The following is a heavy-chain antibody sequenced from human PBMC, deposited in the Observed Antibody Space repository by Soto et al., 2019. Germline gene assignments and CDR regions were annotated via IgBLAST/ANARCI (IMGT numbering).Heavy chain of an antibody. CDR1: GFTFSSYG. CDR3: AREDNWNYYRSFDY. CDR2: IWYDGSNK. Sequence: GGSLRLSCAASGFTFSSYGMHWVRQAPGKGLEWAAVIWYDGSNKYYADSVKGRFTISRDNSKNTLYLQMNSLRAEDTAVYYCAREDNWNYYRSFDYWGQGTLVTRLL. D-gene: IGHD1-7*01. V-gene: IGHV3-33*01. J-gene: IGHJ4*02.